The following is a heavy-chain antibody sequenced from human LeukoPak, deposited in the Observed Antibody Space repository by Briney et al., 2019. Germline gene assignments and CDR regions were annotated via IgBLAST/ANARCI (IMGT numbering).Heavy chain of an antibody. Sequence: ASVKVSCKASGYTFTSYYMHWVRQAPEQGLERMGLINPSGGSTSYAQKFQGRVTMTRDTSTSTVYMELSSLRSEDTAVYYCAGTTYYYDSSGYTLGYWGQGTLVTVSS. J-gene: IGHJ4*02. CDR1: GYTFTSYY. V-gene: IGHV1-46*01. D-gene: IGHD3-22*01. CDR3: AGTTYYYDSSGYTLGY. CDR2: INPSGGST.